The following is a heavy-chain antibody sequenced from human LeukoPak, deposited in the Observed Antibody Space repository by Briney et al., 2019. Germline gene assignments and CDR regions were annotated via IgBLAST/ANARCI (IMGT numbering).Heavy chain of an antibody. D-gene: IGHD2-15*01. CDR3: AGGTFCGAGSCFGMDV. V-gene: IGHV3-30*03. CDR1: RFTFSNYG. CDR2: ISYDGTNK. J-gene: IGHJ6*02. Sequence: GGSLRLSCAASRFTFSNYGMHWVRQAPGKGLEWVTIISYDGTNKYYAGSVKGRFTISRDNSKNTLYLQMNSLRVEDTAVYYCAGGTFCGAGSCFGMDVWGQGTTVTV.